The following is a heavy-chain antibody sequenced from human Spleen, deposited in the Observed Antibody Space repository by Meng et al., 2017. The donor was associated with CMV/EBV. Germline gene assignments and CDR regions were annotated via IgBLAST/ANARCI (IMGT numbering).Heavy chain of an antibody. J-gene: IGHJ4*02. CDR3: ATVWGSAYFDF. CDR1: GFTFSSYS. CDR2: ISYDGSNK. D-gene: IGHD7-27*01. V-gene: IGHV3-30*03. Sequence: VQLVESGGGLVKPGGSLRLSCAASGFTFSSYSMNWVRQAPGKGLEWVAVISYDGSNKYYADSVKGRFTISRDNSKNTLYLQMNSLRAEDTAVYYCATVWGSAYFDFWGQGTLVTVSS.